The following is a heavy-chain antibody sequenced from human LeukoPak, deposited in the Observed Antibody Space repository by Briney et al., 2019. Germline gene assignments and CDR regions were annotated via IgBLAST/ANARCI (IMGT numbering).Heavy chain of an antibody. J-gene: IGHJ3*02. CDR1: DGSISSYY. D-gene: IGHD3-22*01. CDR2: IYYSGST. V-gene: IGHV4-59*01. Sequence: SETLSLTCTVSDGSISSYYWSWIRQPPGKGLEWSGYIYYSGSTNYNPSLKSRVTISVDTSKNQFSLKLSSVTAADTAVYYCARKLSPLGDSSGYYLDAFDIWGQGTMVTVSS. CDR3: ARKLSPLGDSSGYYLDAFDI.